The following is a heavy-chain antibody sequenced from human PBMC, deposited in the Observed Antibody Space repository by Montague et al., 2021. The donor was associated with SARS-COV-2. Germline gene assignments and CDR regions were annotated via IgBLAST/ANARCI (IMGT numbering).Heavy chain of an antibody. Sequence: SETLSLTCTVSGGSTSGYYWNWIRQPPGKGLEWIGYIYSSGSTNYNPSLKSRVTMSVDTSKNQLSLNLSSVTAADTAVYYCARDSLVASYYYYGVDVWGQGTTVTVAS. CDR3: ARDSLVASYYYYGVDV. V-gene: IGHV4-59*13. CDR2: IYSSGST. CDR1: GGSTSGYY. J-gene: IGHJ6*02. D-gene: IGHD2-2*01.